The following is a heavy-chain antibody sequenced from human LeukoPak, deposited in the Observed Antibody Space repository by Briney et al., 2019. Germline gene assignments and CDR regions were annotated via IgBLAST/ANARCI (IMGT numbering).Heavy chain of an antibody. J-gene: IGHJ4*02. Sequence: KPSETLSLTCTVSGGSISSSSYYWGWIRQPPGKGLEWIGSIYYSGSTYYNPSLKSRVTISVDTSKNQFSLKLSSVTAADTAVYYCARRYCSSTSCPEFDYWGQGTLDTVSS. CDR3: ARRYCSSTSCPEFDY. D-gene: IGHD2-2*01. CDR2: IYYSGST. CDR1: GGSISSSSYY. V-gene: IGHV4-39*01.